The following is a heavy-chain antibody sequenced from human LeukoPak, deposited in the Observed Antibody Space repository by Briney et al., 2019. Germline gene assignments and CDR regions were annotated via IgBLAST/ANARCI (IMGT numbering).Heavy chain of an antibody. CDR3: WKNRPQPGLGWFYPIFVYS. CDR1: FSPLVNML. CDR2: IYSGGDI. V-gene: IGHV3-53*01. J-gene: IGHJ4*02. D-gene: IGHD3-3*01. Sequence: GGSLRLSCVQPLFSPLVNMLCSGSPAPGKGLEWVSFIYSGGDIYYADSVKGRFPISRDNSKKILQLHMNSPRAEHTAMYSSWKNRPQPGLGWFYPIFVYSWGQGTLVTVSS.